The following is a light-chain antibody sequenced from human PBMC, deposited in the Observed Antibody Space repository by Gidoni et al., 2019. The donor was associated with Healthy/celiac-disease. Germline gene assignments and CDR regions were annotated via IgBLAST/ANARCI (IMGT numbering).Light chain of an antibody. J-gene: IGKJ1*01. CDR3: QQYYSTLSWT. Sequence: VMTHSPDPLALSLGERATINCKSSQSVLYSSNNKNYLAWYQQKPGQPPKLLIYWASTRESGVPDRFSGSGSGTDFTLTISSLQAEDVAVYYCQQYYSTLSWTFGQGTKVEIK. V-gene: IGKV4-1*01. CDR1: QSVLYSSNNKNY. CDR2: WAS.